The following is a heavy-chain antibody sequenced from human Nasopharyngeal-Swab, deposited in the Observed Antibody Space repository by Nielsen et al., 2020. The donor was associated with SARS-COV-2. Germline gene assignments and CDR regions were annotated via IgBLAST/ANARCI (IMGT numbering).Heavy chain of an antibody. J-gene: IGHJ5*02. CDR3: ARDAALLWFGELGGWFDP. Sequence: LTCAASGFTFSSYAMHWVRQAPGKGLGWVAVISYDGSNKYYADSVKGRFTISRDNSKNTLYLQMNSLRAEDTAVYYCARDAALLWFGELGGWFDPWGQGTLVTVSS. CDR1: GFTFSSYA. V-gene: IGHV3-30-3*01. D-gene: IGHD3-10*01. CDR2: ISYDGSNK.